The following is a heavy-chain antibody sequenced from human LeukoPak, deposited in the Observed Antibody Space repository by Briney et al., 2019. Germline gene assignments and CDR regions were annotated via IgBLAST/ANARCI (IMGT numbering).Heavy chain of an antibody. J-gene: IGHJ4*02. Sequence: PGGSLRLSCAASGFTVSSNYISWVRQAPGKGLEWVSVIYSSGSTYYADSVKGRFTISRDNSKNSLYLQMNSLRAEDMAVYYCARGIVVAGRFDYWGQGTLVTVSS. V-gene: IGHV3-66*01. CDR2: IYSSGST. CDR3: ARGIVVAGRFDY. D-gene: IGHD6-19*01. CDR1: GFTVSSNY.